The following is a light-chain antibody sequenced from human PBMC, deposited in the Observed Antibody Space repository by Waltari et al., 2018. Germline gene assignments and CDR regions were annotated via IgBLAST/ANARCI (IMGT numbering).Light chain of an antibody. CDR1: QNFNSF. Sequence: SCRASQNFNSFLSWYQQKRGQAPRLLINDASKRATGIPDRISGSGSGTDFTLTISSLEPEDFAIYYCQQRGNLPETFGRGTRVEMK. J-gene: IGKJ2*01. CDR2: DAS. V-gene: IGKV3-11*01. CDR3: QQRGNLPET.